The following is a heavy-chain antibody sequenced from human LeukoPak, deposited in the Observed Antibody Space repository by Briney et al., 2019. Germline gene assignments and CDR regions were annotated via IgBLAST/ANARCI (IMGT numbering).Heavy chain of an antibody. D-gene: IGHD5-18*01. Sequence: SETLSLTCSVAGGSISTYYWNWIRQTPGKGLEWIGHISNGNTDYNPSLKSRVTISVDTSKNQFSLKLTSVTAADTAVYYCARNKAHSYGRYFDPWGQGALVIVSS. CDR3: ARNKAHSYGRYFDP. V-gene: IGHV4-59*01. J-gene: IGHJ5*02. CDR2: ISNGNT. CDR1: GGSISTYY.